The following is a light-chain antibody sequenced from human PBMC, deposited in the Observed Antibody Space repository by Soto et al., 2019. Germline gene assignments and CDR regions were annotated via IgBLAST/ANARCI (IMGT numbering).Light chain of an antibody. Sequence: EVVMTQSPLSLPATLGQPASISCRSSQSLAYIDGNTYLTWFHQRPGQSPRRLIYYVSNRDSGVPDRFSGSGSGTDFTLNISRVEAEDAGIYYCMQSTHWPPYTLGQGTKLEIK. CDR3: MQSTHWPPYT. CDR1: QSLAYIDGNTY. CDR2: YVS. J-gene: IGKJ2*01. V-gene: IGKV2-30*01.